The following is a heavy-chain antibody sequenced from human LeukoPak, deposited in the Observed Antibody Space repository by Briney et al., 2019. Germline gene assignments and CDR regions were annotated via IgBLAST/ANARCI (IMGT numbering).Heavy chain of an antibody. V-gene: IGHV1-24*01. D-gene: IGHD3-10*01. CDR2: FDPEDGET. CDR3: ATAPYGSASCDY. CDR1: GYTPTELS. Sequence: ASAKVSRKFSGYTPTELSTRWVPQAPGKGLEWMGGFDPEDGETIYAQKFQGRVTMTEDTSTDTAYMALSSLRSEDTAVYYCATAPYGSASCDYWGQGTRVTVSS. J-gene: IGHJ4*02.